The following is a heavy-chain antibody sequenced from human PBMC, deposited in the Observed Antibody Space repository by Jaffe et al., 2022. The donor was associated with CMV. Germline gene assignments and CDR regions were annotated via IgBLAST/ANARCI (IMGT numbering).Heavy chain of an antibody. V-gene: IGHV4-39*01. CDR2: IYYIGST. CDR3: ARQYCSGGSCWAFYYYYMDV. CDR1: GGSISSSSYY. Sequence: QLQLQESGPGLVKPSETLSLTCTVSGGSISSSSYYWGWIRQPPGKGLEWIGTIYYIGSTYYNPPLKSRVTISVDTSKNQFSLKLSSVTAADTAVYYCARQYCSGGSCWAFYYYYMDVWGKGTTVTVSS. D-gene: IGHD2-15*01. J-gene: IGHJ6*03.